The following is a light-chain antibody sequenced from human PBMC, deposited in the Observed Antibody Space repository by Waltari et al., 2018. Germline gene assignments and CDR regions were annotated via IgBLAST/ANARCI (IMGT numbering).Light chain of an antibody. Sequence: DIVMTQSPDSRAVSLGERATINCKSSQTVLYSSDNNNYLAWYQQKLGQPPKLLIYWASTRASGVPDRFSGRGSGTDFTLTISRLQAEDVAVYYCQQYYDTPRTFGQGTRVEIK. CDR1: QTVLYSSDNNNY. V-gene: IGKV4-1*01. CDR2: WAS. CDR3: QQYYDTPRT. J-gene: IGKJ1*01.